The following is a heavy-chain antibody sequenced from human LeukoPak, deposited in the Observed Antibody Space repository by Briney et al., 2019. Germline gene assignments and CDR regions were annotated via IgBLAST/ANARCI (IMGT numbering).Heavy chain of an antibody. V-gene: IGHV3-33*01. CDR1: AFSSSSYG. J-gene: IGHJ4*02. D-gene: IGHD1-1*01. CDR3: ARGTSGGYEGDY. CDR2: VWYDGSNK. Sequence: GGSLRLASAASAFSSSSYGAHWVRQAPGKGLEWVGVVWYDGSNKYYADSVKGRFTISRDNSKNTLYLQMNSLRAEDTAVYYCARGTSGGYEGDYWGQGTLVTVSS.